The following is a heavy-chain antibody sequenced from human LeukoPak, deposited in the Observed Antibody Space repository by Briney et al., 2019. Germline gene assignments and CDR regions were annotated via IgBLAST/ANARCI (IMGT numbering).Heavy chain of an antibody. Sequence: GGSLRLSCAASGFTLSSYWMSWVRQAPGKGLEWVANIKQGGSEKYYVDSVKGRFTISRDNAKNSLYLQMNSLRAEDTAVYYCARGVTHKWGYFDYWGQGTLVTVSS. J-gene: IGHJ4*02. V-gene: IGHV3-7*04. CDR3: ARGVTHKWGYFDY. CDR1: GFTLSSYW. D-gene: IGHD7-27*01. CDR2: IKQGGSEK.